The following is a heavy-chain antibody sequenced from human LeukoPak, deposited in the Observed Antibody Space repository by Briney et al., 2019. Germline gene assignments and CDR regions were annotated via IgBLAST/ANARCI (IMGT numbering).Heavy chain of an antibody. V-gene: IGHV1-2*06. CDR3: ARVGHYYDSSGYYYLY. D-gene: IGHD3-22*01. Sequence: GASVKVSCKASGGTFSSYAISWVRQAPGQGLEWMGRINPNSGGTNYAQKFQGRVTMTRDTSISTAYMELSRLRSDDTAVYYCARVGHYYDSSGYYYLYWGQGTLVTVSS. CDR1: GGTFSSYA. CDR2: INPNSGGT. J-gene: IGHJ4*02.